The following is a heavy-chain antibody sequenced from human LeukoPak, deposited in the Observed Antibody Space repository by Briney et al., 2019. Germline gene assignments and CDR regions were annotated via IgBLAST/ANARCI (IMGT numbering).Heavy chain of an antibody. CDR1: GFTFSSYA. CDR2: FSTNGVST. J-gene: IGHJ4*02. CDR3: VKERYSYGSGRYLA. D-gene: IGHD3-10*01. V-gene: IGHV3-64D*06. Sequence: PGGSLRLSCSASGFTFSSYAMHWVRQAPGQGPEYVSGFSTNGVSTYYADSVKGRFTVSRDNSKNTLYLQMSSLRVEDTAVYYCVKERYSYGSGRYLAWGQGTLVTVSS.